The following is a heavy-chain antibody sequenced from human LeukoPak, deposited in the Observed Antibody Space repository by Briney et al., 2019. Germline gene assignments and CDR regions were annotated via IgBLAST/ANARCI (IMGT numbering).Heavy chain of an antibody. CDR3: ARGLPYYDILTGYERSGAFDI. D-gene: IGHD3-9*01. V-gene: IGHV4-34*01. CDR2: INHSGST. Sequence: NPSETLSLTCAVYGGSFSGYYWSWIRQPPGKGLEWIGEINHSGSTNYNPSLKSRVTISVDTSKNQFSLKLSSVTAADTAVYYCARGLPYYDILTGYERSGAFDIWGQGTMVTVSS. CDR1: GGSFSGYY. J-gene: IGHJ3*02.